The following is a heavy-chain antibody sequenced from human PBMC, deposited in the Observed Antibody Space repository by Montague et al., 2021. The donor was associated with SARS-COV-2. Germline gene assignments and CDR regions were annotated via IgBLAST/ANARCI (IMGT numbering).Heavy chain of an antibody. CDR3: ARRGGGEVFARFMYWYFDV. CDR2: IYYSGSVTT. J-gene: IGHJ2*01. V-gene: IGHV4-59*13. D-gene: IGHD2-21*01. Sequence: SETLSLTCSVSGGSINNYYWGWVRQSPGKGLEWIGYIYYSGSVTTSYNPSLKSRVSISADTSENQFSLKLTSVTAADTAVYYCARRGGGEVFARFMYWYFDVWGRGTLVTVSS. CDR1: GGSINNYY.